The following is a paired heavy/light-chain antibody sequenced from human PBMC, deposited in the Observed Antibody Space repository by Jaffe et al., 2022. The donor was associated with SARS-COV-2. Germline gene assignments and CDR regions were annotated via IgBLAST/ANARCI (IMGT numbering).Light chain of an antibody. V-gene: IGKV1-33*01. J-gene: IGKJ4*01. Sequence: DIQMTQSPSSLSASVGDRVTITCQASQDIRKSLNWYQQKPGKAPKLLIYDASNLQTGVPSRFSGGGSGTHFTLTISTLQPGDIATYYCQQYQDLPLTFGGGTKVDIK. CDR1: QDIRKS. CDR2: DAS. CDR3: QQYQDLPLT.
Heavy chain of an antibody. CDR1: GFSLSDYD. D-gene: IGHD3-10*02. CDR3: ARAFPSFSGSDNYYVRAFDS. CDR2: ISRSSGII. Sequence: EVQLVESGGGVVQPGGSLRLSCAASGFSLSDYDMNWVRQAPGKGLEWILYISRSSGIIYYADSVEGRFTISRDHAMNSVYLQMNSLRAEDTAVYYCARAFPSFSGSDNYYVRAFDSWGQGTLVVVSS. J-gene: IGHJ4*02. V-gene: IGHV3-48*01.